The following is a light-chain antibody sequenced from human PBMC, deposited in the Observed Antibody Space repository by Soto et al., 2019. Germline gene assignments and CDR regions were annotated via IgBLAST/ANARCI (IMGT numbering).Light chain of an antibody. V-gene: IGKV3-20*01. Sequence: EIVLTQSPGTLSLSPGERATLSCRASQSVSSSYLAWYQQKPGQAPRLLIHGASSRATGIPDRLSGSGSGTDFTLTISRLEPEDVAVYYCQQYGSSPFTFGPGTKVDIK. J-gene: IGKJ3*01. CDR1: QSVSSSY. CDR2: GAS. CDR3: QQYGSSPFT.